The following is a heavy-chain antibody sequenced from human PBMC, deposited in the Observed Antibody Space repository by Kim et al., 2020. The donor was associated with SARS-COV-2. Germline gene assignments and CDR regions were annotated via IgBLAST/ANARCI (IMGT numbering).Heavy chain of an antibody. J-gene: IGHJ6*03. CDR3: ASEGITGTTGRFYYYMDV. D-gene: IGHD1-7*01. CDR1: GFTVSSNY. Sequence: GGSLRLSCAASGFTVSSNYMSWVRQAPGKGLEWVSVIYSGGSTYYADSVKGRFTISRHNSKNTLYLQMNSLRAEDTAVYYCASEGITGTTGRFYYYMDVWGKGTTVTVSS. V-gene: IGHV3-53*01. CDR2: IYSGGST.